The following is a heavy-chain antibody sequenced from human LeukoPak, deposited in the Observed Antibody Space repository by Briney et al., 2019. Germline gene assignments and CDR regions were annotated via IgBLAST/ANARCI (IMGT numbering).Heavy chain of an antibody. CDR1: GFTFSGYW. CDR2: MKYDGSEK. D-gene: IGHD6-13*01. V-gene: IGHV3-7*01. J-gene: IGHJ4*02. CDR3: ARDIEAAGLFLDY. Sequence: GGSLGLSCAASGFTFSGYWMSWVRQAPGKGLEWVANMKYDGSEKYYVDSVKGRFTISRDNAKNSLYLQMNSLRAEDTAVYYCARDIEAAGLFLDYWGQGTLVTVSS.